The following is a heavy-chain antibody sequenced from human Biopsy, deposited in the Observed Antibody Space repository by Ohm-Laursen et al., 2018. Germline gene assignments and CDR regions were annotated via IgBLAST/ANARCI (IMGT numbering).Heavy chain of an antibody. Sequence: SVKVFCKAYGYTLTTYYIHWARQAPGQGLEWMGIINPGGNSTAYTQNFQGRVTMTCDTSTTTVYMELSSLRSEDTAVYYCALASFDYWGQGTLVTVSS. CDR3: ALASFDY. V-gene: IGHV1-46*01. CDR2: INPGGNST. CDR1: GYTLTTYY. J-gene: IGHJ4*02.